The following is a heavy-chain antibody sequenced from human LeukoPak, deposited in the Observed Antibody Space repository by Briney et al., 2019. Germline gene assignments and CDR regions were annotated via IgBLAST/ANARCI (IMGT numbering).Heavy chain of an antibody. D-gene: IGHD1-26*01. V-gene: IGHV3-74*01. CDR2: INSGGSST. J-gene: IGHJ3*02. Sequence: PGGSLRLSCAASGFTFSSYRMHWVRQAPGKGLVWASHINSGGSSTSYADSVRGRFTISRDNAKNTVDLQMNSLRAEDTAVYYCARGGSGCFDIWGQGTMVTVSS. CDR1: GFTFSSYR. CDR3: ARGGSGCFDI.